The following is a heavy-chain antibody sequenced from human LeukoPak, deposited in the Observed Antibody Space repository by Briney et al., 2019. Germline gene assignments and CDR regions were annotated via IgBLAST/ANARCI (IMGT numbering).Heavy chain of an antibody. CDR3: ARQAQDGTDNYFDP. CDR2: IHTSGIT. V-gene: IGHV4-4*09. D-gene: IGHD1-14*01. Sequence: PSETLSLTCTVSSGSISGHYWSWIRQSPGRGLEWIGNIHTSGITKYNPSLNSRVTISIDTSKNRFSLKVTSMTAADTAIYYCARQAQDGTDNYFDPWGRGILVTVSS. CDR1: SGSISGHY. J-gene: IGHJ5*02.